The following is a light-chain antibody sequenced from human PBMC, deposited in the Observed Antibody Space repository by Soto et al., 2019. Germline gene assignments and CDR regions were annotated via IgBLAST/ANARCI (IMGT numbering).Light chain of an antibody. CDR1: SGHSSYI. V-gene: IGLV4-60*03. Sequence: QAVASESCSACASLWSSVKLTCTLSSGHSSYIIAWHQQQPGKAPRYLMKLEGSGSYNKGSGVPDRFSGSSSGADRYLTISNLQSENAADYYPDPWDSNPRAFRXGTQLPVL. CDR2: LEGSGSY. CDR3: DPWDSNPRA. J-gene: IGLJ2*01.